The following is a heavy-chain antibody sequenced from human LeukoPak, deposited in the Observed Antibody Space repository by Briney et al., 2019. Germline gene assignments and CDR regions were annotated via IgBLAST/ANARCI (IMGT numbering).Heavy chain of an antibody. V-gene: IGHV3-7*01. CDR2: IKQEGSEK. D-gene: IGHD3-22*01. Sequence: GGSLRLSCAASGFTFSSNWMSWVRQAPGKGLEWVANIKQEGSEKYYVDSVKGRFSISRDNAKNSLYLQMNSLRAEHTAVYYCARGGSRYDNWGQGTLVTVSS. CDR1: GFTFSSNW. CDR3: ARGGSRYDN. J-gene: IGHJ4*02.